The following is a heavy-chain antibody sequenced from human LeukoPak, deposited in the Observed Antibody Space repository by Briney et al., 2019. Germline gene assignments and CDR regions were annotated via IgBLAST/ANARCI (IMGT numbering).Heavy chain of an antibody. V-gene: IGHV4-34*01. CDR3: AVMGCSSTSCSYYYYYMDV. J-gene: IGHJ6*03. D-gene: IGHD2-2*01. Sequence: PSETLSLTCAVYGGSFSGYYWGWIRQPPGKGLEWIGEINHSGSTNYNPSLKSRVTISVDTSKNQFSLKLSSVTAADTAVYYCAVMGCSSTSCSYYYYYMDVWGKGTTVTVSS. CDR1: GGSFSGYY. CDR2: INHSGST.